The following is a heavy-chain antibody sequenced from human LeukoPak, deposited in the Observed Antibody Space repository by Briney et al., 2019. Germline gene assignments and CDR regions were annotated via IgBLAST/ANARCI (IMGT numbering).Heavy chain of an antibody. CDR2: IARSTGAA. CDR1: GYIFSTYN. Sequence: GASVKVSCKASGYIFSTYNLHFLRQAPGQGLEWMGFIARSTGAAGYQQKFQDRVAMTKDTSTGTFYMDLSSLRSEDTAVYYCAGELLRGTGPLIAFDLWGQGTMVTVPS. J-gene: IGHJ3*01. V-gene: IGHV1-46*01. CDR3: AGELLRGTGPLIAFDL. D-gene: IGHD7-27*01.